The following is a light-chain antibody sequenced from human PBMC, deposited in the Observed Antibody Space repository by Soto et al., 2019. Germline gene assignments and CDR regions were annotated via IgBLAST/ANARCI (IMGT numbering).Light chain of an antibody. CDR3: QQSHILPRT. CDR1: QDISNH. Sequence: DIQMTQSPSSLSASVGERVTITCQASQDISNHLIWYQQKPGKAPKFLIYDASNLETGVPSRFSGSGTGTDFTFSISSLQPEDVATYFCQQSHILPRTFGPGTKVGIK. V-gene: IGKV1-33*01. J-gene: IGKJ3*01. CDR2: DAS.